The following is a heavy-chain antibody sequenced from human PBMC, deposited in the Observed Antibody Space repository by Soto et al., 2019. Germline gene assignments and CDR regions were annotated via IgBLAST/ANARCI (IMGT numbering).Heavy chain of an antibody. V-gene: IGHV1-69*13. J-gene: IGHJ4*02. CDR2: IIPIFGTA. CDR3: ARYGWFGELLYYFDY. D-gene: IGHD3-10*01. Sequence: SVKVSCKASGGTFSSYAISWVRQAPGQGLEWMGGIIPIFGTANYAQKFQGRVTITADESTSTAYMELGSLRSEDTAVYYCARYGWFGELLYYFDYWGQGTLVTVSS. CDR1: GGTFSSYA.